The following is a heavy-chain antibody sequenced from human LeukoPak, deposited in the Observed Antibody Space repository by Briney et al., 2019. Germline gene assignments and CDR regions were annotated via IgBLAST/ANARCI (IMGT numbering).Heavy chain of an antibody. V-gene: IGHV4-4*07. CDR1: GDSMSSYY. Sequence: PSETLSLTCTVSGDSMSSYYWSWIRQPAGKGLEWIGRIYTSGSTNYNPSLKSRLTMSVDTSKNQFSLKLGSVTAADTAVYYCASAEPRGIIWYPYWGQGTLVTVSS. J-gene: IGHJ4*02. CDR3: ASAEPRGIIWYPY. CDR2: IYTSGST. D-gene: IGHD6-13*01.